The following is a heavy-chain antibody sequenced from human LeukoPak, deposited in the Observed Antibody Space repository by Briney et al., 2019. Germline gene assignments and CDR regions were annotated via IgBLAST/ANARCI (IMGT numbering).Heavy chain of an antibody. J-gene: IGHJ3*01. CDR2: IIPISGTT. D-gene: IGHD5-24*01. CDR3: ARIRDGYNDAYDL. V-gene: IGHV1-69*05. Sequence: SVKVSCKASGGTFSSYAISWVRKAPGQGLEWMGGIIPISGTTNYAQKFQGRVTLTRDTSTSTVYMELSSLRSEDTAIYYCARIRDGYNDAYDLWGQGTVVTVPS. CDR1: GGTFSSYA.